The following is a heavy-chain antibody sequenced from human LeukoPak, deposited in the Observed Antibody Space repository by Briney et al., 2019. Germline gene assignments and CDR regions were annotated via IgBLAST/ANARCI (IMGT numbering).Heavy chain of an antibody. D-gene: IGHD3-16*01. Sequence: PGGSLRLSCSASRFTFSSSLMFWVRQAPGKGPEYVAAISANGGSTYHADTVYGRFTISRDNSKNTLYLQMSSLRAEDPAVYYCVKDNGQGGFDYWGRGTLVTVSS. J-gene: IGHJ4*02. V-gene: IGHV3-64D*09. CDR3: VKDNGQGGFDY. CDR1: RFTFSSSL. CDR2: ISANGGST.